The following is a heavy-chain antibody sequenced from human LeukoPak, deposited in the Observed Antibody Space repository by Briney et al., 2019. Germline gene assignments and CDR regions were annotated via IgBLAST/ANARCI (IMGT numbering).Heavy chain of an antibody. Sequence: PGGSLRLSCAASGFAFSSHWMSWVRQAPGKGLEWVASIKPDGSERYYVDSLRGRFTISRDNAKTSLYLQMSSLRAEDTAVYYCARDVRTIRGVFNPWGQGTLVTVSS. V-gene: IGHV3-7*01. D-gene: IGHD3-3*01. J-gene: IGHJ5*02. CDR2: IKPDGSER. CDR1: GFAFSSHW. CDR3: ARDVRTIRGVFNP.